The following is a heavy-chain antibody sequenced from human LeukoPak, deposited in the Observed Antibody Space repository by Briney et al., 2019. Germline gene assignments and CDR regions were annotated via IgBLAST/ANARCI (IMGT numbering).Heavy chain of an antibody. CDR2: MNPNSGNT. V-gene: IGHV1-8*03. CDR1: GYTFTSYD. Sequence: ASVEVFCKASGYTFTSYDINWVRQATGQGFEWMGWMNPNSGNTGYAQKFQGRVTITRNTSISTAYMELSSLRSEDTAVYYCARVGISSGLYYYYMDVWGKGTTVTVSS. J-gene: IGHJ6*03. CDR3: ARVGISSGLYYYYMDV. D-gene: IGHD3-22*01.